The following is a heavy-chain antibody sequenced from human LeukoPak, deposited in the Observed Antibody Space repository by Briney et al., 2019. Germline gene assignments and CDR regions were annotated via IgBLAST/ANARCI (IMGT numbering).Heavy chain of an antibody. D-gene: IGHD3-10*01. Sequence: GESLKISCKGSGYSFTTYWIGWVRQMPGKGLEWMGIIYPGDSDTRYSPSFQGQVTISADKSISTAYLQWSSLKASDTAMYYCARLRYYGSGSYYNACYFDSWGQGTLVTVSS. CDR2: IYPGDSDT. CDR1: GYSFTTYW. J-gene: IGHJ4*02. CDR3: ARLRYYGSGSYYNACYFDS. V-gene: IGHV5-51*01.